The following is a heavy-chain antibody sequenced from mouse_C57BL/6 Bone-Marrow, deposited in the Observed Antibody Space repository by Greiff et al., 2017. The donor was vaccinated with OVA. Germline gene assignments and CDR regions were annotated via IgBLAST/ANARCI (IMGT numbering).Heavy chain of an antibody. CDR2: IWSDGST. J-gene: IGHJ3*01. V-gene: IGHV2-6-1*01. CDR3: ARHEDSNFWFAY. D-gene: IGHD2-5*01. CDR1: GFSLTSYG. Sequence: QVQLQQSRPGLVAPSQSLSITCTVSGFSLTSYGVHWVRQPPGKGLEWLVVIWSDGSTTYNSALKSRLSISKDNSKSQVFLKMNSLQTDDTAMYYCARHEDSNFWFAYWGQGTLVTVSA.